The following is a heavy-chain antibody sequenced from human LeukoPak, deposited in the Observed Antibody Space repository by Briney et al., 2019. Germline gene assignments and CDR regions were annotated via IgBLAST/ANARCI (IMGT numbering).Heavy chain of an antibody. CDR2: ISWNSGSI. J-gene: IGHJ4*02. CDR1: GFTFINYG. D-gene: IGHD6-13*01. CDR3: AKDSSGIAAAGYIDY. V-gene: IGHV3-9*01. Sequence: GGSLRLSCAASGFTFINYGINWVRQAPGKGLEWVSGISWNSGSIGYADAVKGRFTISRDNAKNSLYLQMNSLRAEDTALYYCAKDSSGIAAAGYIDYWGQGTLVTVSS.